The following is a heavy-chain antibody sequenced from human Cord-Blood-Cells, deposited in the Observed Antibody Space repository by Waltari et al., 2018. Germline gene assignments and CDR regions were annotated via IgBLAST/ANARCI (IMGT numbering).Heavy chain of an antibody. Sequence: EVQLVESGGGLVKPGGSLRLSCAASGFTFSSYSMNWVRQAPGKGLEWVFSISSSSSYIYYADSVKGRFTISRDNAKNSLYLQMNSLRAEDTAVYYCARDSGDHYFDYWGQGTLVTVSS. D-gene: IGHD7-27*01. CDR2: ISSSSSYI. V-gene: IGHV3-21*01. CDR1: GFTFSSYS. J-gene: IGHJ4*02. CDR3: ARDSGDHYFDY.